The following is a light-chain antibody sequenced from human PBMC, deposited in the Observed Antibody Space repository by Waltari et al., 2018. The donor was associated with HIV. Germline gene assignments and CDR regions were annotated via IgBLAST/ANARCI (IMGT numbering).Light chain of an antibody. CDR3: MQALHTPFM. V-gene: IGKV2-28*01. J-gene: IGKJ5*01. Sequence: DVLLTQSPVSLAVTPGESASISCKSSQSLLHKNGKNYLDWYVKKPGHTPQLLMYMASNLAAGVPVRFSGSGSGTEFTLKISRVEAEDVGLYYCMQALHTPFMFGHGTRLEI. CDR1: QSLLHKNGKNY. CDR2: MAS.